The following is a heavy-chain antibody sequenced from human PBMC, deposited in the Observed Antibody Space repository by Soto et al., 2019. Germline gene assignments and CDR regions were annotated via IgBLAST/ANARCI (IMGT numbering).Heavy chain of an antibody. Sequence: EVQLVESGGGLVQPGGSMRLSCAASGFTFSNYWMHWVRQAPGTGLVWVSRIDSDGSSTNYADSVKGRFTISRDNAKNTLYLQMNSLRAEDKAVYYCARYQITSPLDYWGQGTLATVSS. CDR3: ARYQITSPLDY. V-gene: IGHV3-74*01. CDR2: IDSDGSST. J-gene: IGHJ4*02. CDR1: GFTFSNYW.